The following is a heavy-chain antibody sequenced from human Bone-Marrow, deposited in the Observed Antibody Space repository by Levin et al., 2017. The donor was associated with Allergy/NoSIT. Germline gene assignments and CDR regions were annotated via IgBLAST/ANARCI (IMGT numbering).Heavy chain of an antibody. CDR3: AREVKGIIWSGYYGYYYGMDV. V-gene: IGHV1-46*01. D-gene: IGHD3-3*01. CDR1: GYTFTSYY. J-gene: IGHJ6*02. CDR2: INPSGGST. Sequence: KISCKASGYTFTSYYMHWVRQAPGQGLEWMGIINPSGGSTSYAQKFQGRVTMTRDTSTSTVYMELSSLRSEDTAVYYCAREVKGIIWSGYYGYYYGMDVWGQGTTVTVSS.